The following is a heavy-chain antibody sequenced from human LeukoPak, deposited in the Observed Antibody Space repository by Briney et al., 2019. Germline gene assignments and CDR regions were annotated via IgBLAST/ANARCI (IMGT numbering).Heavy chain of an antibody. CDR3: AINVRPRRRSPVPMDV. CDR1: GFTFSSYE. V-gene: IGHV3-48*03. D-gene: IGHD2-8*01. CDR2: ISSSGNTI. J-gene: IGHJ6*02. Sequence: GGSLRLSCAASGFTFSSYEMIWVRQAPGKGLEWVSYISSSGNTIYYADSVKGRFTISRDNAKNSLPLQINSLRAEDTAIYYCAINVRPRRRSPVPMDVWGQGTTVTVSS.